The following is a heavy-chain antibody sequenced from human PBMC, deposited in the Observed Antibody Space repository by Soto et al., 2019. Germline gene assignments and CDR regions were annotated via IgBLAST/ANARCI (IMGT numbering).Heavy chain of an antibody. CDR2: IIPIFGTA. Sequence: SVKVSCKASGGTFSSYAISWVRQAPGQGLEWMGGIIPIFGTANYAQKFQGRVTITADKSTSTAYMELSSLRSEDTAVYYCASRTIAARYYYYYSMDVWGQGTTVTVSS. J-gene: IGHJ6*02. CDR3: ASRTIAARYYYYYSMDV. D-gene: IGHD6-6*01. CDR1: GGTFSSYA. V-gene: IGHV1-69*06.